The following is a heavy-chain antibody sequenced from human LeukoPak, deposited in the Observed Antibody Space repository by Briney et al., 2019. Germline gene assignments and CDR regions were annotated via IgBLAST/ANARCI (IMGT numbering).Heavy chain of an antibody. CDR2: FDPEDGET. D-gene: IGHD6-13*01. CDR1: GYTLTELS. J-gene: IGHJ6*02. V-gene: IGHV1-24*01. CDR3: ATKAAAGTDYYYGMDV. Sequence: ASVKVSCTVSGYTLTELSMHWVRQAPGKGLEWMGGFDPEDGETIYAQKFRGRVTMTEDTSTDTAYMELSSLRSEDTAVYYCATKAAAGTDYYYGMDVWGQGTTVTVSS.